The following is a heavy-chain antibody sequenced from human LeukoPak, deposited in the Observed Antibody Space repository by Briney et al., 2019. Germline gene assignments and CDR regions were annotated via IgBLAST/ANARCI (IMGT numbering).Heavy chain of an antibody. J-gene: IGHJ6*02. CDR3: ARDQYISSFRYYGMDV. D-gene: IGHD6-13*01. Sequence: SQTLSLTCTVSSGSISISGYYWIWIRQHPGKGLEWVGYIDNRGTTYYNPSLKSRVSISADTSKNQFSLRLSSVTAADTAVYYCARDQYISSFRYYGMDVWGQGTTVTVSS. CDR1: SGSISISGYY. CDR2: IDNRGTT. V-gene: IGHV4-31*03.